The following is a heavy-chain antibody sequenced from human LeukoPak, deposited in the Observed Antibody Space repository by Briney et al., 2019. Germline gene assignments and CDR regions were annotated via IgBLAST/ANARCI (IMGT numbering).Heavy chain of an antibody. D-gene: IGHD6-13*01. Sequence: GESLKISCKGSGYSFTSYWIGWVRQMPGKGLEWMGIIYPGDSDTRYSPSFQGQVTLSADKSISTAYLQWSSLKASDTAMYYRARASYSSGWLPFDYWGQGALVSVSS. V-gene: IGHV5-51*01. CDR1: GYSFTSYW. CDR2: IYPGDSDT. CDR3: ARASYSSGWLPFDY. J-gene: IGHJ4*02.